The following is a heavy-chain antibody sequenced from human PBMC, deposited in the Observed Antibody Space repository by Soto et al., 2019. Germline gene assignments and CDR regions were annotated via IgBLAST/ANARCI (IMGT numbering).Heavy chain of an antibody. Sequence: GGSLRLSCAASGFTFSSYSMNWVRQAPGKGLEWVSYISSSSSTIYYADSVKGRFTISRDNAKNSLYLQMNSLRAEDTAVYYCARGLYYYDSSVGYWGQGTLVTVSS. J-gene: IGHJ4*02. CDR2: ISSSSSTI. V-gene: IGHV3-48*01. CDR1: GFTFSSYS. CDR3: ARGLYYYDSSVGY. D-gene: IGHD3-22*01.